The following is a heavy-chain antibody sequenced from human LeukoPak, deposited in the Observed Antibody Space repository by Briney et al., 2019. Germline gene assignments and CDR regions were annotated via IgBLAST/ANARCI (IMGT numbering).Heavy chain of an antibody. CDR2: VYYSGST. Sequence: SETLSLTCTVSGGSISSYYWSWIRQSPGKGLEWIGYVYYSGSTYYNPSLKSRVTISVDTSKNQFSLKLSSVTAADTAVYYCARLAVAGTKIDYWGQGTLVTVSS. D-gene: IGHD6-19*01. J-gene: IGHJ4*02. CDR3: ARLAVAGTKIDY. V-gene: IGHV4-59*04. CDR1: GGSISSYY.